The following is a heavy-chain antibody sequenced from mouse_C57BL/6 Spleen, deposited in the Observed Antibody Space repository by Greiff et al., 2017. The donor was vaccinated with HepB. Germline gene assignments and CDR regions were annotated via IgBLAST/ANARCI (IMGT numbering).Heavy chain of an antibody. V-gene: IGHV1-55*01. J-gene: IGHJ3*01. Sequence: VQLQQSGAELVKPGASVTMSCKASGYTFTSYWITWVKQRPGQGLEWIGDIYPGSGSTNYNEKFKSKATLTVDTSSSTAYMQLSSLTSEDSAVYYGARFYYYGSRGFAYWGQGTLVTVSA. D-gene: IGHD1-1*01. CDR3: ARFYYYGSRGFAY. CDR1: GYTFTSYW. CDR2: IYPGSGST.